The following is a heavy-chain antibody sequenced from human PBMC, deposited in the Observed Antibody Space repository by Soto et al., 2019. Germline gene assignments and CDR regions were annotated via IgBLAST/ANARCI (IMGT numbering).Heavy chain of an antibody. J-gene: IGHJ4*02. V-gene: IGHV3-30*18. D-gene: IGHD3-9*01. CDR3: AKDSLVWILTGLGEN. CDR1: GFTFSSYG. Sequence: GGSLRLSCAASGFTFSSYGMHWVRQAPGKGLEWVAVISYDGSNKYYADSVKGRFTISRDNSKNTLYLQMNSLRAEDTAVYYCAKDSLVWILTGLGENWGQGTLVTVSS. CDR2: ISYDGSNK.